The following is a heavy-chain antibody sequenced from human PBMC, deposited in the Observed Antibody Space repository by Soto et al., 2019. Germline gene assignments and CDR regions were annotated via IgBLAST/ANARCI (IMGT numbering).Heavy chain of an antibody. CDR1: GFTFTTAW. J-gene: IGHJ4*01. V-gene: IGHV3-15*07. D-gene: IGHD3-22*01. Sequence: EVQLVESGGGLVEPGGSLRLSCAASGFTFTTAWINWVRQAPGKGLEWVGRIKSKIDGGTTDFAAPVKGRFAISRDDSSNMVYFQMNSLEIDVTAVYYCTTDSHFTMKLVRFDYGGLGTLVTVSS. CDR3: TTDSHFTMKLVRFDY. CDR2: IKSKIDGGTT.